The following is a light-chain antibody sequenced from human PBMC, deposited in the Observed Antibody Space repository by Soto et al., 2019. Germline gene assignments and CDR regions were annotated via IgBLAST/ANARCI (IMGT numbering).Light chain of an antibody. CDR1: RSDVGSYNL. CDR2: EGT. V-gene: IGLV2-23*01. CDR3: CSYSTSNTWV. Sequence: QSALTQPASVSGSPGQSITISCTGSRSDVGSYNLVSWYQSHPGKAPKLLIHEGTKRPSGVSDRFSGSRSGNTASLTISGLQADDEADYYCCSYSTSNTWVFGGGTKLTVL. J-gene: IGLJ3*02.